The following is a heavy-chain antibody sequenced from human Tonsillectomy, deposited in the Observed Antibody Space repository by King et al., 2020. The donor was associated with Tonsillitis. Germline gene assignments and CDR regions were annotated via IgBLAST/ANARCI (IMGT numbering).Heavy chain of an antibody. CDR2: ISSSSSYI. CDR3: ARDLDYGVYYFDY. D-gene: IGHD4-17*01. J-gene: IGHJ4*02. Sequence: VQLVESGGGLVKPGGSLRLSCAASGFTFSSYSMNWVRQAPGKGLEWVSSISSSSSYIYYADSVKGRFTISRDNAKNSLYLQMNSLRAGDTAVYYCARDLDYGVYYFDYWGQGTLVTVSS. V-gene: IGHV3-21*01. CDR1: GFTFSSYS.